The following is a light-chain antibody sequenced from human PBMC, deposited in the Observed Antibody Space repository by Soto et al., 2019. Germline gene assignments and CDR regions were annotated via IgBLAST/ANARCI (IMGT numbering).Light chain of an antibody. CDR3: HSRA. J-gene: IGKJ5*01. V-gene: IGKV1-6*01. CDR1: QGIRNE. CDR2: AAS. Sequence: AIQMTQSPSSLSASVGDRVTITCRASQGIRNELSWFQQRPGNAPTLLISAASRLQSGVPSRFSGRGSGTEFTLTISRLQPDDFATYFCHSRAFGQGTRLEIK.